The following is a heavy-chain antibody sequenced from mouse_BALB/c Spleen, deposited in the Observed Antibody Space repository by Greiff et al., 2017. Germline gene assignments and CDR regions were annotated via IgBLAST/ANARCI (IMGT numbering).Heavy chain of an antibody. CDR1: GFSLTSYG. D-gene: IGHD1-1*01. V-gene: IGHV2-9*02. J-gene: IGHJ4*01. Sequence: VKLVESGPGLVAPSQSLSITCTVSGFSLTSYGVHWVRQPPGKGLEWLGVIWAGGSTNYNSALMSRLSISKDNSKSQVFLKMNSLQTDDTAMYYCAGYYYGPMDYWGQGTSVTVSS. CDR3: AGYYYGPMDY. CDR2: IWAGGST.